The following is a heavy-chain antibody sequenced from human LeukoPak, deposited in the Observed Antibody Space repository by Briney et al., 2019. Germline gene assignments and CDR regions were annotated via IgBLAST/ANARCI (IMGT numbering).Heavy chain of an antibody. J-gene: IGHJ3*02. Sequence: PSETLSLTCTVSGGSISSSSYYWGWIRQPPGKGLEWSGSIYYSGSTYYNPSLKSRVTISVDTSKNQFSLKLSSVTAADTAVYYCASHQLAYSSGWNQAFDIWGQGTMVTVSS. CDR1: GGSISSSSYY. CDR3: ASHQLAYSSGWNQAFDI. CDR2: IYYSGST. D-gene: IGHD6-19*01. V-gene: IGHV4-39*07.